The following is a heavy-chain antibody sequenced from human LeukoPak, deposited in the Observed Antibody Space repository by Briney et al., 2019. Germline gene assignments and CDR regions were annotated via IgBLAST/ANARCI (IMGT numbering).Heavy chain of an antibody. V-gene: IGHV4-59*01. J-gene: IGHJ3*02. CDR1: GGSISSYY. CDR2: IYYSGST. D-gene: IGHD6-13*01. Sequence: SETLSLTCTVSGGSISSYYWSWIRQPPGEGLEWIGYIYYSGSTNYNPSLKSRVTISVDTSKNQFSLKLSSVTAADTAVYYCARDRDSSSWGDAFDIWGQGTMVTVSS. CDR3: ARDRDSSSWGDAFDI.